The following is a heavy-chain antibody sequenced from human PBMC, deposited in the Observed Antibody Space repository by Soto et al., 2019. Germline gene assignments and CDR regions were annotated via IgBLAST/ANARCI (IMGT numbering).Heavy chain of an antibody. D-gene: IGHD1-26*01. Sequence: GGSLRLSCAGSGFTFGDSYMSWIRQAPGKGLEWLSYISPGSRYPAYADSVKGRFTISRDNAKRSLYLQMNSLRAEDTAVYYCARVYSGSLLGYWGQGTLVTVSS. V-gene: IGHV3-11*06. CDR1: GFTFGDSY. CDR2: ISPGSRYP. J-gene: IGHJ4*02. CDR3: ARVYSGSLLGY.